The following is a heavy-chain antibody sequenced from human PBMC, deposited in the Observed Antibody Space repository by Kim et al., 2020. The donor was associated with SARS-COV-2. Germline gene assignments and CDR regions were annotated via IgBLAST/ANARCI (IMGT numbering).Heavy chain of an antibody. J-gene: IGHJ4*03. CDR2: ITLNGDAT. CDR3: AKTHIRYWAFEY. CDR1: GFTFSSYA. Sequence: GGSLRLSCAASGFTFSSYAMSWVRQAPGKGLEWVSIITLNGDATYYADSVKGRFTISRDNPKNTLFLQMNTLRAEDTAVYYCAKTHIRYWAFEYWGQGAL. V-gene: IGHV3-23*01. D-gene: IGHD2-8*02.